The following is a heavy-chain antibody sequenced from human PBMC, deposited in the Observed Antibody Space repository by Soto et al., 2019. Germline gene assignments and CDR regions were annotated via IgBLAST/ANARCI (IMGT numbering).Heavy chain of an antibody. CDR2: IYYSGST. D-gene: IGHD1-20*01. J-gene: IGHJ4*02. V-gene: IGHV4-59*01. Sequence: SETLSLTCTVSGGSISSYYWSWIRQPPGKGLEWIGYIYYSGSTNYNPSLKSRVTISVDTSKNEFSLKLSSVTAADTAVFYCARRYGPSFDYWGQGTLVTVSS. CDR3: ARRYGPSFDY. CDR1: GGSISSYY.